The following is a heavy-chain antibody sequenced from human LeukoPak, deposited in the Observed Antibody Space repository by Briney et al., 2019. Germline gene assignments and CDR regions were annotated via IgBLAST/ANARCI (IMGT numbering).Heavy chain of an antibody. CDR2: ISAYNGNT. J-gene: IGHJ4*02. CDR1: GYTFTSYG. V-gene: IGHV1-18*01. Sequence: ASVKVSCKASGYTFTSYGISWVRQAPGHGLEWMGWISAYNGNTNYAQKLQGRVTMTTDTSTSTAYMELRSLRSDDTAVYYCARDVDIVVVPAAIGLDYWGQGTLVTVSS. D-gene: IGHD2-2*03. CDR3: ARDVDIVVVPAAIGLDY.